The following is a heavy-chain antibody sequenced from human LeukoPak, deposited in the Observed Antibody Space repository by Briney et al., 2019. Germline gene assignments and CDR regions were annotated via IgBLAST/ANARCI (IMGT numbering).Heavy chain of an antibody. CDR1: GFTFSNYG. J-gene: IGHJ6*03. V-gene: IGHV3-23*01. Sequence: GGSLRLSCAASGFTFSNYGMTWVRQAPGKGLEWVSIISGRSVGTYYADSVKGRFTISRDNSKNMLYLQMNSLRVEDAAVYYCAKGGAVRGVQNYYYYYMDVWGKGTTVTISS. D-gene: IGHD3-10*01. CDR2: ISGRSVGT. CDR3: AKGGAVRGVQNYYYYYMDV.